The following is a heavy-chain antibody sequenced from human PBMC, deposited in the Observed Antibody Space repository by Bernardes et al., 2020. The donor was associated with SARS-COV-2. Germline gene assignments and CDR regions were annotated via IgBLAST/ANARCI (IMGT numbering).Heavy chain of an antibody. CDR1: GFTFSDYT. J-gene: IGHJ5*01. CDR2: IWHDGSRE. V-gene: IGHV3-33*01. D-gene: IGHD4-17*01. CDR3: ATEDGEWLES. Sequence: GGSLRLSCAASGFTFSDYTMHWVRQAPGKGLEWVAVIWHDGSREYYVDSVKGRFAISRDNSNNPIYLQMNNLRVEDTALYRCATEDGEWLESWGQGTLVTASS.